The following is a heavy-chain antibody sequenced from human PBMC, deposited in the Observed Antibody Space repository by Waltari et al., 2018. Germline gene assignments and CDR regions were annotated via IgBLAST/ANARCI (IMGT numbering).Heavy chain of an antibody. CDR2: ISSSSSYI. CDR1: GFTFSSYS. V-gene: IGHV3-21*01. CDR3: ARAPYGGNSEGAFDI. D-gene: IGHD4-17*01. J-gene: IGHJ3*02. Sequence: EVQLVESGGGLVKTGGSLRLSCAASGFTFSSYSMNWVRQAPGKGLEWVSSISSSSSYIYYADSVKGRFTISRDNAKNSLYLQMNSLRAEDTAVYYCARAPYGGNSEGAFDIWGQGTMVTVSS.